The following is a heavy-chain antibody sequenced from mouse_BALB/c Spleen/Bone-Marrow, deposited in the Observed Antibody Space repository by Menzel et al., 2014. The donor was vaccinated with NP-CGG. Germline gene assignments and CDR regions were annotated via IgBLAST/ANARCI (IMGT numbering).Heavy chain of an antibody. CDR3: ARRGDNRAMDY. J-gene: IGHJ4*01. D-gene: IGHD1-3*01. Sequence: VKVVESGPGLVAPSQSPSITCTVSGFSLTSYGVHWVRQPPGKGLEWLVVIWSDGSTSYNSALKSRLSISKDNSKSQVFLKMNSLQTDDTAMYYCARRGDNRAMDYWGQGTSVTVSS. CDR1: GFSLTSYG. CDR2: IWSDGST. V-gene: IGHV2-6*02.